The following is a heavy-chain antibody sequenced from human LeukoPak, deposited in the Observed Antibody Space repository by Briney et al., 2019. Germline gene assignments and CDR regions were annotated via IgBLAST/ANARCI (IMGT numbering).Heavy chain of an antibody. V-gene: IGHV3-23*01. CDR1: GFTFRQYA. CDR2: ISGSGGST. D-gene: IGHD6-6*01. Sequence: GGSLRLSCAASGFTFRQYAMSWVRQAPGKGLEWVSAISGSGGSTNYADSMKGRFTISRDNSKNTLYLQMNSLRADDTAVYYCAKDPLYSGSSHWFDPWGQGTLVTVSS. J-gene: IGHJ5*02. CDR3: AKDPLYSGSSHWFDP.